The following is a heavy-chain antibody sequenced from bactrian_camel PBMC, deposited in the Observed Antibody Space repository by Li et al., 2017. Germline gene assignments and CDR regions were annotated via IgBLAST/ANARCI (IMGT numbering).Heavy chain of an antibody. D-gene: IGHD2*01. V-gene: IGHV3S53*01. Sequence: HVQLVESGGGSVQAGGSLRLSCAVSGSIQRTNCMGWFRQAPGKERDWVATDDGVGTTYYGDSVKGRFTISRDNAKNTLYLQLNSLDADDTAMYFCAMGGPQTSGKVLGHYWGQGTQVTVS. CDR1: GSIQRTNC. J-gene: IGHJ4*01. CDR3: AMGGPQTSGKVLGHY. CDR2: DDGVGTT.